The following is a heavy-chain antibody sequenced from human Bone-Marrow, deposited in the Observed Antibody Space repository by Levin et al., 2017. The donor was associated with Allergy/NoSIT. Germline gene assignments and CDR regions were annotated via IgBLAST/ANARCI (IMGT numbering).Heavy chain of an antibody. Sequence: GGSLRLSCAASRFTFSLYLMNWVRQAPGKGLEWVSSISSDGKYIHYGDSVKGRFTISRDNAKNSLYLQMNSLRAEDTAVYYCATGGWGSPLSIWGQGTLVTVSS. V-gene: IGHV3-21*01. CDR1: RFTFSLYL. CDR2: ISSDGKYI. D-gene: IGHD1-26*01. CDR3: ATGGWGSPLSI. J-gene: IGHJ4*02.